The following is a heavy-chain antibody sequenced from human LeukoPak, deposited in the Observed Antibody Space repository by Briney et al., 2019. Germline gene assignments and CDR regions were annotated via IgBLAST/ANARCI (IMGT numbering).Heavy chain of an antibody. D-gene: IGHD2-2*02. Sequence: GGSLRLSCAASGFTFSSYAMSWVRQAPGKGLEWVSAISGSGGSTYYADSVKGRFTISRDNSKNTLYLQMNSLRAEDTAVYYCAKHQLGYCSSTSCYTFFDYWGQGTLVTVSS. V-gene: IGHV3-23*01. CDR2: ISGSGGST. CDR1: GFTFSSYA. CDR3: AKHQLGYCSSTSCYTFFDY. J-gene: IGHJ4*02.